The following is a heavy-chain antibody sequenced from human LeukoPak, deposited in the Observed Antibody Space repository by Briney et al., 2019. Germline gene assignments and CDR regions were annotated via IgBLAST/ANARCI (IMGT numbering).Heavy chain of an antibody. CDR2: ISGSGGST. J-gene: IGHJ6*02. CDR3: ANRFYSGSYYEPGGYGMDV. D-gene: IGHD1-26*01. V-gene: IGHV3-23*01. CDR1: GFTFSSHA. Sequence: SGGSLRLSCAASGFTFSSHAMSWVRQAPGKGLEWVSAISGSGGSTYYADSVKGRFTISRDNSKNTLYLQMNSLRAEDTAVYYCANRFYSGSYYEPGGYGMDVWGQGTTVTVSS.